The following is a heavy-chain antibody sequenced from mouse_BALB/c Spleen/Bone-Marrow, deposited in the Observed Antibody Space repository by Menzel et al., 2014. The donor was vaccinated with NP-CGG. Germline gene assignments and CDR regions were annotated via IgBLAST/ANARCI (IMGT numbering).Heavy chain of an antibody. D-gene: IGHD1-1*01. CDR1: GFNIXDTY. V-gene: IGHV14-3*02. CDR2: IDPANGNT. J-gene: IGHJ2*01. CDR3: ARYSYGSRGYCFDY. Sequence: VQLQQSGAELVKPGASVKLSCTASGFNIXDTYMHWVKQRPEQGLEWIGRIDPANGNTKYDPKFQGKATITADTSSNTAYLQLSSLTSEDTAVYYCARYSYGSRGYCFDYWGQGTTLTVSS.